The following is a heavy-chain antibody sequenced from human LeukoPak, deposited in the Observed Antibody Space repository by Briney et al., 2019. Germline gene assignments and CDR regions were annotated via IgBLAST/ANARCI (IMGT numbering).Heavy chain of an antibody. CDR2: ISGGGGYT. CDR1: GFTFSSYG. D-gene: IGHD5-18*01. J-gene: IGHJ4*02. Sequence: GGSLRLSCEGSGFTFSSYGMSWVRQAPGKGLEWVSGISGGGGYTYYADSVKGRFNISRDNSKNTLYLQMNSLRAEDTAVYYCATIKRGYSQNVYWGQGALVTVSS. V-gene: IGHV3-23*01. CDR3: ATIKRGYSQNVY.